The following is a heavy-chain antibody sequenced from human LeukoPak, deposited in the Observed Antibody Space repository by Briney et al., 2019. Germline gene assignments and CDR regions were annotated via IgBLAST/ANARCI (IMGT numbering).Heavy chain of an antibody. CDR2: IWYDGSNN. CDR3: GRYDYGGYGMDV. Sequence: PRGTLRLSCAASGFTFSSYGIHWVRQSPGNGLGGVEVIWYDGSNNYYADSVQGRFTLSRDNSQNTLYLQMDSLSGGDTGVYYCGRYDYGGYGMDVWGQGTTVTVSS. V-gene: IGHV3-33*01. J-gene: IGHJ6*02. CDR1: GFTFSSYG. D-gene: IGHD4-23*01.